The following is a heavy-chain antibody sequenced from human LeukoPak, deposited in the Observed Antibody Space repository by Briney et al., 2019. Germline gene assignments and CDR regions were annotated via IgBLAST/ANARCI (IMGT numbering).Heavy chain of an antibody. D-gene: IGHD2-21*01. CDR3: AKDRSVFLTPYYFDY. V-gene: IGHV3-23*01. CDR1: GFTFSSYA. Sequence: GGSLRLSCAASGFTFSSYAMSWVRQAPGKGLEWVSAISGSGGSTYYADSVKGRFTISRDNSKNTLSLQMNSLRAEDSALYYCAKDRSVFLTPYYFDYWGQGTLVTVSS. CDR2: ISGSGGST. J-gene: IGHJ4*02.